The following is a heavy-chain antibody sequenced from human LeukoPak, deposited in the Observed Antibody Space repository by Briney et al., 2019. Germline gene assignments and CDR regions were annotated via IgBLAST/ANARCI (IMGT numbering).Heavy chain of an antibody. Sequence: GGSLRLSCAASGFTFGSYEMNWDRQAPGKGLEWLSYISSSGSTMYYADSVKGRFTISRDNAKNPLYLQMNSLRPEDTAVYYCARWDYWGQGTLVTVSS. CDR3: ARWDY. J-gene: IGHJ4*02. CDR2: ISSSGSTM. CDR1: GFTFGSYE. V-gene: IGHV3-48*03.